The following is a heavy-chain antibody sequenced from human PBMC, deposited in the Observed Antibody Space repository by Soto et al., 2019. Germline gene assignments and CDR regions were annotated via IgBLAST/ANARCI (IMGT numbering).Heavy chain of an antibody. Sequence: QVQLVQSGAEVKKPGASVKVSCKASGYTFTSYGISWVRQAPGQGLEWMGWISAYNGNTNYAQKLQGRVTMTTDTPTSTADMELRSLRSDDAAVYYCAGCSGGSGYSGWCDPWGQGTLVTVSS. CDR3: AGCSGGSGYSGWCDP. D-gene: IGHD2-15*01. V-gene: IGHV1-18*01. CDR1: GYTFTSYG. CDR2: ISAYNGNT. J-gene: IGHJ5*02.